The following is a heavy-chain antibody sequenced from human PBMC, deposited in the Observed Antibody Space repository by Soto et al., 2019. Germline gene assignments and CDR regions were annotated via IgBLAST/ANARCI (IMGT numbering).Heavy chain of an antibody. Sequence: QVQLVQSGAEVKKPGASVKVSCKASGYSFSDYDINWVRQATGQGPEWMGWMNPNSGNTGYAEKFQGRVTMTRNTYINAAYMELSSLGSEDTAVYYCARANRYNWNDEGWFDPWGQGTLVTVSS. D-gene: IGHD1-20*01. CDR3: ARANRYNWNDEGWFDP. V-gene: IGHV1-8*01. J-gene: IGHJ5*02. CDR2: MNPNSGNT. CDR1: GYSFSDYD.